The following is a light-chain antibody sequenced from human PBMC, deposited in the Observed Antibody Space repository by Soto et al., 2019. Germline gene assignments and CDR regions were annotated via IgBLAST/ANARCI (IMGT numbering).Light chain of an antibody. Sequence: EIVLTQSPGTLSLSRGERATLSCRASQSVSSSYLAWYQQKPGQAPRLLIYGASSRATGIPDRFSGSGSGTDFTLTISRLEPEDFAVYYCQQYGSSRTFGQGTKLEIK. CDR2: GAS. CDR1: QSVSSSY. CDR3: QQYGSSRT. J-gene: IGKJ2*02. V-gene: IGKV3-20*01.